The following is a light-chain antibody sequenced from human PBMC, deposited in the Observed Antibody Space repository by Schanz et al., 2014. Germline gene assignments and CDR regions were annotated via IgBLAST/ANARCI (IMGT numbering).Light chain of an antibody. V-gene: IGKV3-20*01. CDR3: QQYGSSPVT. CDR2: GAS. J-gene: IGKJ4*01. Sequence: EIVLTQSPGTLSLSPGERATLSCRANQSVSSNLAWYQQKPGQAPRLLIYGASSRATGIPDRFSGSGSGTDFTLTISRLEPEDFAVYYCQQYGSSPVTFGGGTKV. CDR1: QSVSSN.